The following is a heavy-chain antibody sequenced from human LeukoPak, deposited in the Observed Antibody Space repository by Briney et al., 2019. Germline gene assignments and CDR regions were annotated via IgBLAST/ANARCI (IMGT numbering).Heavy chain of an antibody. CDR2: TYYRSKWYN. CDR1: GDSVPSNSAA. V-gene: IGHV6-1*01. J-gene: IGHJ4*02. Sequence: SQTLSLTCAVSGDSVPSNSAAWNWIRQSPSRGLEWLGRTYYRSKWYNDYAVSVKSRITINPDTSKNQFSLQLNSVTPEDTAVYYCARDRRLGSGWYPYYFDYWGQGTLVTVSS. D-gene: IGHD6-19*01. CDR3: ARDRRLGSGWYPYYFDY.